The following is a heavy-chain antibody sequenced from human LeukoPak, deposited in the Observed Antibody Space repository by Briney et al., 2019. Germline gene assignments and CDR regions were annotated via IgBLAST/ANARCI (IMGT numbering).Heavy chain of an antibody. CDR3: ASYSGSYSQTGFDY. CDR1: GYTFTGYY. Sequence: GASVKVSCKASGYTFTGYYMHWVRQAPGQGLEWMGWINPNSGGTNYAQKFQGRVTMTRDTSISTAYMELSRLRSDDTAAYYCASYSGSYSQTGFDYWGQGTLVTVSS. CDR2: INPNSGGT. J-gene: IGHJ4*02. D-gene: IGHD1-26*01. V-gene: IGHV1-2*02.